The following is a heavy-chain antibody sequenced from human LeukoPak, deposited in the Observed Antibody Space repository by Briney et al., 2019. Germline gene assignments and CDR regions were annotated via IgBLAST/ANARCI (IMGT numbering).Heavy chain of an antibody. CDR3: ARGPEENGDSNWFDP. D-gene: IGHD4-17*01. Sequence: ASVKVSCKSSGYTFTSYDINWVRQATAQGLERMGWMNPNSGNTGYAQKFQGRVTMTRHTSISTAYMELSSLRSEDTAVYYCARGPEENGDSNWFDPWGQGTLVTVSS. V-gene: IGHV1-8*01. CDR2: MNPNSGNT. CDR1: GYTFTSYD. J-gene: IGHJ5*02.